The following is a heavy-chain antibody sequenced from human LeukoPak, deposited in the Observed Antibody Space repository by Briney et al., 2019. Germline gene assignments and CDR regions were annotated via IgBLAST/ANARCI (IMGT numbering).Heavy chain of an antibody. CDR2: IHYSGST. V-gene: IGHV4-39*01. CDR1: GDSLSSSSYY. D-gene: IGHD3-10*01. J-gene: IGHJ1*01. CDR3: ARRGSGYR. Sequence: KPSETLSLTCTVSGDSLSSSSYYWDWIRQPPGKGLEWIGSIHYSGSTYNNPSLKSRVTISVDTSKNQFSLKLSSVTAADTAVYYCARRGSGYRWGQGTLVTVSS.